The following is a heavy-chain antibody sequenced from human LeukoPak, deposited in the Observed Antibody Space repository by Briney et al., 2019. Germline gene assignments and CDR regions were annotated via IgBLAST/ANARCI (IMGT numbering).Heavy chain of an antibody. D-gene: IGHD6-13*01. V-gene: IGHV3-66*01. Sequence: GGSLRLSCAASGFTISNNYIRWLRQAPGKGLEWVSHIYSGGFTQFAGSVRGRFTISRDSSKNTLYLQMNSLRAEDTAVYYCARDPSSSLRDYYYMDVWGKGTTVTVSS. CDR1: GFTISNNY. CDR2: IYSGGFT. J-gene: IGHJ6*03. CDR3: ARDPSSSLRDYYYMDV.